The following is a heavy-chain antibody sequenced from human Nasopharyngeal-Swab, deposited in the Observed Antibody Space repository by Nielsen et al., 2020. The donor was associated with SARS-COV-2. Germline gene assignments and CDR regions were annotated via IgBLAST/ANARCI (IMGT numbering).Heavy chain of an antibody. Sequence: SVKVSCKASGFTFTSSAVQWVRQARGQRLEWIGWIVVGSGNTNYAQKFQERVTITRDMSTSTAYTELSSLRSEDTAVYYCAAGVYYDFWSGYPPLDYWGQGTLVTVSS. V-gene: IGHV1-58*01. CDR3: AAGVYYDFWSGYPPLDY. D-gene: IGHD3-3*01. CDR1: GFTFTSSA. J-gene: IGHJ4*02. CDR2: IVVGSGNT.